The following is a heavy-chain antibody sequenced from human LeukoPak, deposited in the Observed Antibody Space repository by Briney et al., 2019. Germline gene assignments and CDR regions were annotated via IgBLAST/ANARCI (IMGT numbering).Heavy chain of an antibody. V-gene: IGHV4-30-4*01. J-gene: IGHJ4*02. Sequence: SETLSLTCTVSGGSISSGDYYWSWIRQPPGKGLEWIGCIYYSGSTYYNPSLKSRVTISVDTSKNHFSLHLNSVTPEDTAVYYCARDRRTPMADYYFDSWGQGTLVTVSS. CDR2: IYYSGST. CDR3: ARDRRTPMADYYFDS. D-gene: IGHD1/OR15-1a*01. CDR1: GGSISSGDYY.